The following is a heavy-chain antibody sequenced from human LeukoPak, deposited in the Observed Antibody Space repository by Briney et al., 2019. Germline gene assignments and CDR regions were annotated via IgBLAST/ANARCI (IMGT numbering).Heavy chain of an antibody. CDR1: GYTFTGYY. Sequence: ASVKVSCKASGYTFTGYYMHWVRQAPGQGLEWMGWINPNSGGTNYAQKFQGWVTMTRDTSISTAYMELSRLRSDDTAVYYCAREGECSGGSCSSGFDYWGQGTLVTVSS. J-gene: IGHJ4*02. CDR2: INPNSGGT. V-gene: IGHV1-2*04. CDR3: AREGECSGGSCSSGFDY. D-gene: IGHD2-15*01.